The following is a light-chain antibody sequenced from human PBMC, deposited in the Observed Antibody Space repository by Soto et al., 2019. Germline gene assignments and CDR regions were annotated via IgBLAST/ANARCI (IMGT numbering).Light chain of an antibody. CDR3: HQYDDGPYA. V-gene: IGKV3-15*01. Sequence: EIVMTQSPATLSLSPGERATLSCRARQSVSSNVAWYQQIPGQTPRLLIYGASTRATGIPVRFSGSGSGTEFTLTISSLQSEDFAVYYCHQYDDGPYAFGQGTKVDIK. J-gene: IGKJ2*01. CDR1: QSVSSN. CDR2: GAS.